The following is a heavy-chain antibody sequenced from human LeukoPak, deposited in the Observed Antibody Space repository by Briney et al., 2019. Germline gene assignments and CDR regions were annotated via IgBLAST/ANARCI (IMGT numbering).Heavy chain of an antibody. CDR3: ARENIVVVTAIRDAFDI. CDR2: ISSVSSTI. V-gene: IGHV3-48*02. Sequence: PGGSLRLSCAASGFTFSSYSMNWVRQAPGKGLEWVSYISSVSSTIYYADSVKGRFTISRDNAKNSLCLQMNSLRDEDTAVYYCARENIVVVTAIRDAFDIWGQGTMVTVSS. CDR1: GFTFSSYS. J-gene: IGHJ3*02. D-gene: IGHD2-21*02.